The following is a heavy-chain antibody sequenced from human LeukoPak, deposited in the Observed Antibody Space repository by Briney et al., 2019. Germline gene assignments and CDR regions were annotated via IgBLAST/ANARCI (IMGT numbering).Heavy chain of an antibody. Sequence: GGSLRLSCAASGFIFSGSSMHWVRQAPGKGLEWVCFIRFDATNKYYADSVKGRFTISRDNSKNTLYLQLNNVRTEDTATYFCAKEQYPGYFDFWGQGTLVTVSS. V-gene: IGHV3-30*02. D-gene: IGHD1-14*01. CDR1: GFIFSGSS. J-gene: IGHJ4*02. CDR2: IRFDATNK. CDR3: AKEQYPGYFDF.